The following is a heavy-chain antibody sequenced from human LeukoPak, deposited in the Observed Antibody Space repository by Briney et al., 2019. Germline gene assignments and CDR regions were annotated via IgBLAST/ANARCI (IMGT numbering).Heavy chain of an antibody. J-gene: IGHJ4*02. CDR3: ARDLPSPYFFDY. D-gene: IGHD3-10*01. CDR2: ISISNGNT. CDR1: GYTFTSYG. V-gene: IGHV1-18*01. Sequence: ASVKVSCKASGYTFTSYGISWVRQAPGQGFEWLGWISISNGNTNYAQKFRGRVTVTADTSTSTVSMELRSLRSDDTAVYYCARDLPSPYFFDYWGQGTRVSVSS.